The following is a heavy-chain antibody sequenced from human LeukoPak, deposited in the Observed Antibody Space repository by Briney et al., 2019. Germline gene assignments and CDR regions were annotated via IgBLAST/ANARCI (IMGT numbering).Heavy chain of an antibody. J-gene: IGHJ4*01. CDR2: ITKDSDII. CDR3: ARYGSGSYLKDPFDH. D-gene: IGHD3-10*01. Sequence: PGGSLRLSCEASGFFFGGHAMNWLRQAPGKGLEWISFITKDSDIIHYAESVEGRFTVSRDNAKNSLYLQMNSLGVEDTAVYYCARYGSGSYLKDPFDHWGQDRWSPSPQ. V-gene: IGHV3-48*01. CDR1: GFFFGGHA.